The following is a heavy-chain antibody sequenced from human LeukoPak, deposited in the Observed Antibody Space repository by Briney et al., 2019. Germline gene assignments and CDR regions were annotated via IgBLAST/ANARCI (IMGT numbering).Heavy chain of an antibody. CDR3: ARGVSSAIDW. Sequence: TGGSLRLSCAASDFSFSTYWMNWVRQAPGKGLEWVANINGDGRDTYYVGSVRGRFTISRDNADNSLHLQMNSLRGDDTAVYYCARGVSSAIDWWGQGTLVTVSS. CDR1: DFSFSTYW. J-gene: IGHJ4*02. CDR2: INGDGRDT. D-gene: IGHD3-22*01. V-gene: IGHV3-7*01.